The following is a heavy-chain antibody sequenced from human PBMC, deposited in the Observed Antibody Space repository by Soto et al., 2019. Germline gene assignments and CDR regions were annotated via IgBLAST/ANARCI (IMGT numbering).Heavy chain of an antibody. CDR2: IWYDGSNK. V-gene: IGHV3-33*01. CDR3: ARVGFYYYDSSGYYSETQPFDY. Sequence: GGSLRLSCAASGFTFSSYGMHWVRLAPGKRLEWVAVIWYDGSNKYYADSVKGRFTISRDNSKNTLYLQMNSLRAEDTAVYYCARVGFYYYDSSGYYSETQPFDYWGQGTLVTVSS. CDR1: GFTFSSYG. D-gene: IGHD3-22*01. J-gene: IGHJ4*02.